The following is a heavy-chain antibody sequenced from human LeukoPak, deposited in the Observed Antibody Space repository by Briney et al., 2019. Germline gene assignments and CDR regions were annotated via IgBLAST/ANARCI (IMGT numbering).Heavy chain of an antibody. V-gene: IGHV1-18*01. D-gene: IGHD3-3*01. Sequence: GASVKVSCKTSGFTFANYGINWVRQAPGQGLEWMGWVSAYKDSTNFAQKLQGRVTMTTDTSTSTAYMELRSLRSDDTAVYYCARDPRFLEWSTPTDPWGQGTLVTVSS. J-gene: IGHJ5*02. CDR1: GFTFANYG. CDR3: ARDPRFLEWSTPTDP. CDR2: VSAYKDST.